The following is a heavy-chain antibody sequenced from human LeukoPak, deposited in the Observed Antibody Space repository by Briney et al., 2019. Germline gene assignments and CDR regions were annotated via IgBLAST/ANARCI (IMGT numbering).Heavy chain of an antibody. J-gene: IGHJ4*02. CDR2: ISGDSRYI. CDR1: GFTFSSYS. CDR3: ARAPTVLVGYCSSSSCQADY. D-gene: IGHD2-2*01. V-gene: IGHV3-21*01. Sequence: GGSLRLSCAASGFTFSSYSMNWVRQAPGKGREWVSAISGDSRYIYYADSVRGRFTISRDNAENSLYLQMHSLRVEDTAVYYCARAPTVLVGYCSSSSCQADYWGQGTLVTVSS.